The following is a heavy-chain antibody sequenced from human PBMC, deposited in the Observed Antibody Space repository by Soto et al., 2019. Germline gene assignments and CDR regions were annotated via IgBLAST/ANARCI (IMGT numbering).Heavy chain of an antibody. J-gene: IGHJ3*02. CDR3: GKAGNNCRPPPPSFDI. CDR1: EFTFSNYG. D-gene: IGHD2-15*01. CDR2: ISSDGSSK. Sequence: QAQLVESGGGVVQPGRSLRLSCAASEFTFSNYGMQWVRQAPGKGLEWVAGISSDGSSKYYIDSVKGRFTISRDDSKKTLKLQKNSLRDWDTAGYHWGKAGNNCRPPPPSFDIWGPGTMVTVSS. V-gene: IGHV3-30*18.